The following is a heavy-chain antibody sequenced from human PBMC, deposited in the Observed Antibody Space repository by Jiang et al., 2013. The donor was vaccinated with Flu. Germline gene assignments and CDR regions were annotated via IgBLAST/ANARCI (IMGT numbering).Heavy chain of an antibody. CDR3: ATEERGYFFDF. CDR2: KTDGGTA. V-gene: IGHV3-15*01. Sequence: KTDGGTADYAAPVKGRFTISRDDSKNTMYLQINSLKSEDTAVYYCATEERGYFFDFWGQGTLVTVSS. J-gene: IGHJ4*02.